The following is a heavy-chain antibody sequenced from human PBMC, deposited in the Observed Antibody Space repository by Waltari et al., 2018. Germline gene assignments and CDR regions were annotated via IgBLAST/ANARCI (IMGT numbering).Heavy chain of an antibody. D-gene: IGHD7-27*01. CDR2: IWYDGSNE. Sequence: QVQLVESGGGVVQPGRSLRLSCAASGFTFSSYGMHWVRQAPGKGLEWVAVIWYDGSNEYYADSVKGRFTISRDNSKNTLYLQMNSLRAEDTAVYYCAKDTQLGFSDYWGQGTLVTVSS. V-gene: IGHV3-33*06. CDR1: GFTFSSYG. J-gene: IGHJ4*02. CDR3: AKDTQLGFSDY.